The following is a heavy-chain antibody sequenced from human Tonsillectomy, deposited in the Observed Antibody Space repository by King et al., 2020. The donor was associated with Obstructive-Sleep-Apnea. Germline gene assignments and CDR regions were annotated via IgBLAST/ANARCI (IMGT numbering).Heavy chain of an antibody. V-gene: IGHV1-8*01. CDR1: GYTFTSYD. D-gene: IGHD2-2*01. CDR2: MNHNRGNT. CDR3: ARRRGAGSSDY. J-gene: IGHJ4*02. Sequence: VQLVESGADVKKPGASVKVSCKASGYTFTSYDINWVRKATGQGLEWMGCMNHNRGNTDYAKKVQGSFTTTRNNSINIAYMELSRLRSEDTAVYYCARRRGAGSSDYWGQGTLVIVSS.